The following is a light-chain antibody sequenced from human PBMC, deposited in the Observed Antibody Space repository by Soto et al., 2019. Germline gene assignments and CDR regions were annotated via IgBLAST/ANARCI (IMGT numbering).Light chain of an antibody. CDR3: QVWDITTDHYV. J-gene: IGLJ1*01. CDR2: YVS. CDR1: NIGSKR. Sequence: SYELTQPPSVSVAPEKTARLTCRGANIGSKRVHWYRQKPGQAPVLVIYYVSDRPSGIPERFSGSNSGNTATLTINRVEAGDEADYYCQVWDITTDHYVFGTGTKLTVL. V-gene: IGLV3-21*04.